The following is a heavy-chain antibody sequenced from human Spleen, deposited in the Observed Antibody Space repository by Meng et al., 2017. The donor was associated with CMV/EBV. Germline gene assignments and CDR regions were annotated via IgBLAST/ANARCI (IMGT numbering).Heavy chain of an antibody. J-gene: IGHJ5*02. CDR2: INSDGSST. CDR1: GFTFSSYW. V-gene: IGHV3-74*01. CDR3: ARGDWNYVFGGFDP. Sequence: GGSLRLSCAASGFTFSSYWMHWVRQAPGKGLVWVSRINSDGSSTSHADSVKGRFTISRDNARNTLYLQMNSLRAEDTAVYYRARGDWNYVFGGFDPWGQGTLVTVSS. D-gene: IGHD1-7*01.